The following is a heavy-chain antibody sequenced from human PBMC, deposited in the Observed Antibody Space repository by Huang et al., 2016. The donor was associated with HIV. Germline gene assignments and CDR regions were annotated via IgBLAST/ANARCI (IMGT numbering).Heavy chain of an antibody. Sequence: QVRLDQWGAGLLKPSETLTLTCAVYGDSLCGFFWSWLRQSPGRGLEWIGEITQSGRTNYNPSLKSRVTIAIDTSKKQFSLKLKSVTADDTSTYYCARGRGTSWSFFDTWGQGSFVTVSS. CDR2: ITQSGRT. D-gene: IGHD2-2*01. V-gene: IGHV4-34*01. J-gene: IGHJ5*02. CDR1: GDSLCGFF. CDR3: ARGRGTSWSFFDT.